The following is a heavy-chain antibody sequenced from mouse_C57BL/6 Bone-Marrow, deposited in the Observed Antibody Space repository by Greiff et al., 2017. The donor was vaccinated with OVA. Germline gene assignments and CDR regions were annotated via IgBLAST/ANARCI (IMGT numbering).Heavy chain of an antibody. Sequence: VHVQQPGPVLVKPGASVKLSCKASGYTFTDYYMNWVKQSHGKSLEWIGVINPYNGGTSYNQKFKGKATLTVDKSSSTAYMKLNSLTSEDSAVYYCARDYYGSNAMDYWGQGTSVTVSS. V-gene: IGHV1-19*01. CDR1: GYTFTDYY. J-gene: IGHJ4*01. CDR3: ARDYYGSNAMDY. CDR2: INPYNGGT. D-gene: IGHD1-1*01.